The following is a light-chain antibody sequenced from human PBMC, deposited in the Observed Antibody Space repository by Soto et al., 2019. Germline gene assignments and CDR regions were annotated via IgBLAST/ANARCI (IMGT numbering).Light chain of an antibody. CDR3: QQRSNWPPYT. Sequence: EIVLTQSPATLSLSPGERATLSCRASQSVSSXLAXYQQQPGQARRLLIYXXSXXATGXPARFXGSXSGTDFTLXIXXXXPEDFAVYYCQQRSNWPPYTFGQGTKLEIK. CDR1: QSVSSX. J-gene: IGKJ2*01. CDR2: XXS. V-gene: IGKV3-11*01.